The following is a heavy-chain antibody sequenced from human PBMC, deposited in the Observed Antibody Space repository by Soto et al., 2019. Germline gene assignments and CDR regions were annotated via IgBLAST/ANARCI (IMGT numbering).Heavy chain of an antibody. CDR3: ARDSDMDCSGGSCYYFDY. CDR1: GYTFTGYY. CDR2: INPNSGGT. J-gene: IGHJ4*02. V-gene: IGHV1-2*04. Sequence: ASVKVSCKASGYTFTGYYMHWVRQAPGQGLEWMGWINPNSGGTNYAQKFQGWVTMTRDTSISTAYMELSRLRSDDTAAYYCARDSDMDCSGGSCYYFDYWGQGTLVTVSS. D-gene: IGHD2-15*01.